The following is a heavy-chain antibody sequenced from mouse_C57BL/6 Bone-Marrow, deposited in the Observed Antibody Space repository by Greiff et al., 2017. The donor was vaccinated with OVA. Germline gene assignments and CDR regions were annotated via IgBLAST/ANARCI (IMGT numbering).Heavy chain of an antibody. Sequence: QVQLQQPGAELVRPGSSVKLSCKASGYTFTSYWMHWVKQRPIQGLEWIGNIDPSDSETHYNQKFKDKATLTVDKSSSTAYMQLSSLTYEDSAVYYCARRRWLLSFAYWGQGTLVTVSA. J-gene: IGHJ3*01. V-gene: IGHV1-52*01. CDR2: IDPSDSET. CDR1: GYTFTSYW. CDR3: ARRRWLLSFAY. D-gene: IGHD2-3*01.